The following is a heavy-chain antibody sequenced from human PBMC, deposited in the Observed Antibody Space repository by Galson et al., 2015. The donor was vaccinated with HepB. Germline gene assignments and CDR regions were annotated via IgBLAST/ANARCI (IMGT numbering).Heavy chain of an antibody. CDR3: AREFRSRDYYGLDV. Sequence: SLRLSCAASGFTFSGYGMHWVRQAPGTGLEWVAVIWYDGSNKYYVDSVKGRFTISRDNSKNTVFLQMNSLRAEDTAVYYCAREFRSRDYYGLDVWGQGTTVTVSS. CDR2: IWYDGSNK. CDR1: GFTFSGYG. J-gene: IGHJ6*02. V-gene: IGHV3-33*01. D-gene: IGHD2-21*01.